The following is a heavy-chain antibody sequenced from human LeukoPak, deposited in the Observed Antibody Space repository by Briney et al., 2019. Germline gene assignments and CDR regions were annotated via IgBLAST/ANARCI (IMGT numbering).Heavy chain of an antibody. Sequence: TGGSLRLSCAASGFTFSSYSMNWVRQAPGKGLEWVSSISSTGSYIFYADSVKGRFTISRDNAKNSLYLQMNSLRAEDTAVYYCAREMDDILTGYGLDCWGQGTLVTVSS. CDR3: AREMDDILTGYGLDC. J-gene: IGHJ4*02. CDR2: ISSTGSYI. D-gene: IGHD3-9*01. V-gene: IGHV3-21*01. CDR1: GFTFSSYS.